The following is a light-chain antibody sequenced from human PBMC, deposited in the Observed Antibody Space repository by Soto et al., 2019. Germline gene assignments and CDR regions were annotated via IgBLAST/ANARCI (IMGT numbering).Light chain of an antibody. J-gene: IGKJ1*01. Sequence: EIVLTQSPGSLSLSPGERATLSCRASQSVDSSFFAWYQQKPGQAPRLLIYGAYNRATGIPDRFSGSGSGTDFPLTISRLEPEDCAVYYCQQYVSSVTFGQGTKVEIK. V-gene: IGKV3-20*01. CDR1: QSVDSSF. CDR2: GAY. CDR3: QQYVSSVT.